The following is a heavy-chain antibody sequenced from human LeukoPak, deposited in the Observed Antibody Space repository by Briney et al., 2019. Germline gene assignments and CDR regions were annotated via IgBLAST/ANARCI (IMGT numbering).Heavy chain of an antibody. CDR1: GFTFSSYG. CDR2: INPNSGGT. V-gene: IGHV1-2*02. Sequence: GGSLRLSCAASGFTFSSYGMHWVRQAPGQGLEWMGWINPNSGGTNYAQKFQGRVTMTRDTSISTAYMELSRLRSDDTAVYYCARDVTVSRGAANKKTFDYWGQGTLVTVSS. D-gene: IGHD3-3*02. J-gene: IGHJ4*02. CDR3: ARDVTVSRGAANKKTFDY.